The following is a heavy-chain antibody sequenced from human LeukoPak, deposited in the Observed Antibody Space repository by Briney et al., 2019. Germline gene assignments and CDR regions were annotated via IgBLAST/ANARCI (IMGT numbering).Heavy chain of an antibody. CDR3: ARVQWLPLDVFNF. J-gene: IGHJ3*01. CDR2: IHYSGNT. Sequence: SETLSLTCAVQGSSLRGSYWSWIRQPPGKGLQWIGSIHYSGNTDYNASLRSRVTISVDTSKNQFYLKRNSVTAADTAIYYCARVQWLPLDVFNFWGQGTMVTVSS. V-gene: IGHV4-59*01. D-gene: IGHD6-19*01. CDR1: GSSLRGSY.